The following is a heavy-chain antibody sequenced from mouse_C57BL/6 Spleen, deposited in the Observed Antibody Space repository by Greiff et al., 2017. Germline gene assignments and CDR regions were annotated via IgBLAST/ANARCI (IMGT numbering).Heavy chain of an antibody. V-gene: IGHV1-63*01. CDR3: ARGGYYGSSSTPFDY. CDR1: GYTFTNYW. Sequence: LVESGAELVRPGTSVKMSCKASGYTFTNYWIGWAKQRPGHGLEWIGDIYPGGGYTNYNEKFKGKATLTADKSSSTAYMQFSSLTSEDSAIYYCARGGYYGSSSTPFDYWGQGTTLTVSS. CDR2: IYPGGGYT. J-gene: IGHJ2*01. D-gene: IGHD1-1*01.